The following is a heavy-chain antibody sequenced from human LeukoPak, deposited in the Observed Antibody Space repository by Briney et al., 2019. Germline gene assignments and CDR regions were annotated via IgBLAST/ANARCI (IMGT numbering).Heavy chain of an antibody. CDR1: GGSISSYY. Sequence: SETLSLTCTVSGGSISSYYWSWIRQPPGKGLEWIGYIYYSGSTNYNPSLKSRVTISVDTSKNQFSLKLSSVTAADTAVYYCARETDLAYYYDSSGPRFDYWGQGTLVTVSS. CDR3: ARETDLAYYYDSSGPRFDY. CDR2: IYYSGST. J-gene: IGHJ4*02. D-gene: IGHD3-22*01. V-gene: IGHV4-59*01.